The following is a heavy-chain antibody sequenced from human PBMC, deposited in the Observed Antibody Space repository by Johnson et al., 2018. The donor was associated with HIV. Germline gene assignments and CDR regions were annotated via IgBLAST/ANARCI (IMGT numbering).Heavy chain of an antibody. Sequence: QVQLVESGGGLVKPGGSLRLSCAASGFTFSDYYMTWIRQAPGKGLEWVSYISSSGGTIYYTDSVKGRFTISRDNAKNSLYLHMNSLRAEDTAVYYWATVWRNEGRHAFDVWGQGTMVTVSS. J-gene: IGHJ3*01. V-gene: IGHV3-11*04. D-gene: IGHD1-1*01. CDR1: GFTFSDYY. CDR2: ISSSGGTI. CDR3: ATVWRNEGRHAFDV.